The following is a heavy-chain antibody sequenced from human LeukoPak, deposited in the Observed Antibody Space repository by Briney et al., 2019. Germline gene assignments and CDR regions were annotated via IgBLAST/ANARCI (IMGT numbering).Heavy chain of an antibody. V-gene: IGHV1-24*01. CDR3: ATTNYYDSSGYYSTFDY. CDR1: GYTLTELS. J-gene: IGHJ4*02. Sequence: ASVKVSCKVSGYTLTELSMHWVRQAPGKGLEWMGGFDPEDGETIYAQKFQGRVTMTEDTSTDTAYMELSSLRSEDTAVYYCATTNYYDSSGYYSTFDYWGQGTLVTVSS. D-gene: IGHD3-22*01. CDR2: FDPEDGET.